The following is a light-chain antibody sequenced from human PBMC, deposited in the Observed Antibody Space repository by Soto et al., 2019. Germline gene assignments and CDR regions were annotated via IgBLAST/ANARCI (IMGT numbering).Light chain of an antibody. CDR1: KNIDYN. CDR2: AAS. J-gene: IGKJ4*01. Sequence: ILMTQSPATGSVSPGESATLSCRASKNIDYNVDWYQQKPGKAHRILIYAASSRATGLPDRFSGGGSVTDFTLTISRLEPEEFAVYYCQQYDNWPITFGGGTKVDIK. V-gene: IGKV3D-15*01. CDR3: QQYDNWPIT.